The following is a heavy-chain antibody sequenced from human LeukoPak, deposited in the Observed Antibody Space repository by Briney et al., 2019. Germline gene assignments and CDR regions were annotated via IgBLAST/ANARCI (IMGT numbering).Heavy chain of an antibody. V-gene: IGHV4-4*07. CDR3: ARGYYYDSLDAFNI. D-gene: IGHD3-22*01. CDR2: IYTSGST. CDR1: GGSISNNY. Sequence: PSETLSLTCTVSGGSISNNYWSWIRQSAGKGREWIGRIYTSGSTNYNPSLKSRVTIPVDKSKNQFSLKLSSVTAADTAVYYCARGYYYDSLDAFNIWGQGTMVTVSS. J-gene: IGHJ3*02.